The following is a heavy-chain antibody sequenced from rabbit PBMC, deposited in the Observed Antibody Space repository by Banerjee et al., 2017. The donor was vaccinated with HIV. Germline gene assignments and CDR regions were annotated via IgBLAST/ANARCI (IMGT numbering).Heavy chain of an antibody. CDR2: IVIGSVNA. Sequence: QEQLEESGGDLVKPEGSLTLTCTASGFSFSSSYYMCWVRQAPGKGLEWIACIVIGSVNAFYATWAKRQFTIPKISSTPVTLQWTSLTSAYPATYFCSRNLVDIVSFSYFFNLWGPGTLFTVS. CDR1: GFSFSSSYY. J-gene: IGHJ4*01. CDR3: SRNLVDIVSFSYFFNL. V-gene: IGHV1S45*01. D-gene: IGHD5-1*01.